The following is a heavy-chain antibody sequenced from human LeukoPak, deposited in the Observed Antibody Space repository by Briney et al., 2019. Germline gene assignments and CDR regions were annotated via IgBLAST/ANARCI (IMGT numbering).Heavy chain of an antibody. CDR3: ARGLDLHHYFFDY. CDR1: GGTFSGYA. CDR2: IIPILDTT. Sequence: GASVKVSCKASGGTFSGYAIGWVRQAPGQGLEWMGGIIPILDTTNYAQKFQGRVTITADDSTSTVYMELSSLRSEDTAVYYCARGLDLHHYFFDYWGQGALVTVSS. V-gene: IGHV1-69*13. J-gene: IGHJ4*02. D-gene: IGHD3/OR15-3a*01.